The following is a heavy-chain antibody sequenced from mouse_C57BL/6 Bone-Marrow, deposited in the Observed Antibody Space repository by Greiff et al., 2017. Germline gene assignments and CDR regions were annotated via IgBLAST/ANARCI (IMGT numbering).Heavy chain of an antibody. J-gene: IGHJ2*01. CDR1: GYTFTSYW. V-gene: IGHV1-55*01. CDR3: ARPWPYEGY. D-gene: IGHD1-1*01. CDR2: LYPGSGST. Sequence: QVQLQQPGAELVKPGASVKMSCKASGYTFTSYWITWVKQRPGQGLEWIGDLYPGSGSTNYNEKFKSKATLTVDTSSRTAYMQLSSLTSEDSAVYYCARPWPYEGYWGQGTTLTVSS.